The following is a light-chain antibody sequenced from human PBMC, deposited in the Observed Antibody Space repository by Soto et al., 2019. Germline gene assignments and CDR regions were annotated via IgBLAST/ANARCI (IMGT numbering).Light chain of an antibody. CDR3: QQYNNWIT. CDR1: QSVSSN. Sequence: EIVMTQSPATLSVSPGERATLSCRASQSVSSNLAWYQQKPGQAPRLLIYGASTRATGIPARFSGSGSGTEFTLTLSSLQSEDFAVYYCQQYNNWITFGQGTRLESK. V-gene: IGKV3-15*01. CDR2: GAS. J-gene: IGKJ5*01.